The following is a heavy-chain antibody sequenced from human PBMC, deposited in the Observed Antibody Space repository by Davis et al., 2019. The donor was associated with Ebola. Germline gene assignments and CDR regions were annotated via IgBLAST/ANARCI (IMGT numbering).Heavy chain of an antibody. D-gene: IGHD6-13*01. CDR2: INAGNGNT. CDR1: GYTFTSYA. Sequence: AASVKVSCKASGYTFTSYAIHWVRQAPGQRLEWMGWINAGNGNTKYSQKFQGRVTITRDTSASTAYMELSSLRSEDTAVYYCARALGSSSSLDYWGQGTLVTVSS. V-gene: IGHV1-3*01. CDR3: ARALGSSSSLDY. J-gene: IGHJ4*02.